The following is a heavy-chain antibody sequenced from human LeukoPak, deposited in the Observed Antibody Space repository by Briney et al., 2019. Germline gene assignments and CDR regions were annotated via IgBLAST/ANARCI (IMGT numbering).Heavy chain of an antibody. Sequence: GASVKVSCKASGYTFTSYDINWVRQATGQGLEWMGWMNPNSGNTGYAQKFQGRVTMTRNTSISTAYMELSSLRSEDTAVYYCARGTRQQLVFLYYYYMDVWGKGTTVTISS. V-gene: IGHV1-8*01. CDR2: MNPNSGNT. CDR3: ARGTRQQLVFLYYYYMDV. J-gene: IGHJ6*03. D-gene: IGHD6-13*01. CDR1: GYTFTSYD.